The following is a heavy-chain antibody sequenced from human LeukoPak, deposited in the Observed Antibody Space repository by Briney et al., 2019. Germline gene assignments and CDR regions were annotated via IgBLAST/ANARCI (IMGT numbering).Heavy chain of an antibody. V-gene: IGHV3-33*01. CDR3: ARDRLQNYFDY. CDR1: GFTFSSYG. CDR2: IWYDGSNR. J-gene: IGHJ4*02. Sequence: GGSLRLSCAASGFTFSSYGMHWVRQAPGKGLEWVAVIWYDGSNRYYADSVKGRFTISRDNSKNTLYLQMNSLRAEDTAVYYCARDRLQNYFDYWGQGTLVTVSS. D-gene: IGHD4-11*01.